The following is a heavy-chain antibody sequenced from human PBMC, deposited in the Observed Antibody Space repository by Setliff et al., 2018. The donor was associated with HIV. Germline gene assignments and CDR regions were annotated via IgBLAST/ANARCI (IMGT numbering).Heavy chain of an antibody. CDR3: ARALPLEWSHDGFDI. J-gene: IGHJ3*02. D-gene: IGHD3-3*01. CDR2: INYSGST. V-gene: IGHV4-39*07. CDR1: GGSISSSSYY. Sequence: PSETLSLTCTVSGGSISSSSYYWGWIRQPPGKGLEGIGSINYSGSTYYNPSLKRRVTISVDTSKNQFSLKLRAVTAADTAVYYCARALPLEWSHDGFDIWGQGTMVTVSS.